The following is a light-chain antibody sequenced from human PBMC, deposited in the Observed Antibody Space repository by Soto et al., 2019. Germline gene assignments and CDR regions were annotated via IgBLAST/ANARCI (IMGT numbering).Light chain of an antibody. CDR2: GAS. V-gene: IGKV3-20*01. J-gene: IGKJ5*01. Sequence: EIVLTQSPGTLSLSPGERATLSCRASQSVSSSYLAGYQQKPGQAPRLLIYGASSRATGIPASFSGSGSGTDFTLTISRLEPEDFAVYYCQQYGSSSITFGQGTRLEIK. CDR1: QSVSSSY. CDR3: QQYGSSSIT.